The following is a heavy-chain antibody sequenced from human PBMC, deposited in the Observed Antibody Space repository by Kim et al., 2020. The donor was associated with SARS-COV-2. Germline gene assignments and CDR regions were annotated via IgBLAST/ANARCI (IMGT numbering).Heavy chain of an antibody. CDR3: ARVMGPDIVIVPAGTSDY. V-gene: IGHV3-11*04. Sequence: KGRFTISRDNAKKSLYLQMNSLRAEDTAVYYCARVMGPDIVIVPAGTSDYWGQGTLVTVSS. D-gene: IGHD2-2*01. J-gene: IGHJ4*02.